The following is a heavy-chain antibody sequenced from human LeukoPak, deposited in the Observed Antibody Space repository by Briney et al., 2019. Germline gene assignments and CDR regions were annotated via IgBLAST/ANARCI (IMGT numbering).Heavy chain of an antibody. CDR1: GGSINSNY. Sequence: SETLSLTCSVSGGSINSNYWNWIRQSPGKGLEWIGYVHDSGSTNYNPSLKSRVTISADTSKNQFSLKLTSVTAADTAVYYCAHGVLTGYFYYFDYWGQGTLVTISS. V-gene: IGHV4-59*01. CDR3: AHGVLTGYFYYFDY. D-gene: IGHD3-9*01. J-gene: IGHJ4*02. CDR2: VHDSGST.